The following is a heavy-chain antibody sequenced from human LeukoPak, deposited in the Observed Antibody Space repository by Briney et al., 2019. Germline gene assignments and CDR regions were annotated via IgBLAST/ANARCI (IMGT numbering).Heavy chain of an antibody. J-gene: IGHJ4*02. CDR1: GYTFSSHA. CDR3: AREKATGGPDYF. V-gene: IGHV7-4-1*02. D-gene: IGHD5-12*01. Sequence: LWASVKVSCKTSGYTFSSHAMNWVRQAPGQGLEFMGWINTNTGNPTYAQGFTGRFVFSLDTSVSTAYLQIISLKSEDTAVYYCAREKATGGPDYFWGQGTLVTVSS. CDR2: INTNTGNP.